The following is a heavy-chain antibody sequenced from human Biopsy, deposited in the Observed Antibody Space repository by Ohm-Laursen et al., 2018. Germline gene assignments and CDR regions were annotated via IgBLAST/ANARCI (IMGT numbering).Heavy chain of an antibody. J-gene: IGHJ3*01. CDR2: VYYSGTT. CDR1: GGSISSDW. D-gene: IGHD3-3*01. CDR3: ARLYRLDDYWNDDPPDAFDV. Sequence: TLSLTWAVSGGSISSDWWSWIRQTPGKGMEWIGYVYYSGTTTYNPSLRSRVTISVDTSMNQISLKLSSLTAADTAVFFCARLYRLDDYWNDDPPDAFDVWGQGTVVTVSS. V-gene: IGHV4-59*01.